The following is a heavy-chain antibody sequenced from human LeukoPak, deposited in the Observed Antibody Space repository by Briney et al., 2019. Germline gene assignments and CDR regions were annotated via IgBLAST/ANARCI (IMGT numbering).Heavy chain of an antibody. CDR2: IYSGGST. CDR1: GFTVSSNY. V-gene: IGHV3-66*02. J-gene: IGHJ4*02. Sequence: RAGGSLRLSCAASGFTVSSNYVSWVRQAPGKGLEWVSVIYSGGSTYYADSVKGRFTISRDNSKNTLYLQMNSLRAEDTAVYYCARTPYSSGWYYFDYWGQGTLVTVSS. D-gene: IGHD6-19*01. CDR3: ARTPYSSGWYYFDY.